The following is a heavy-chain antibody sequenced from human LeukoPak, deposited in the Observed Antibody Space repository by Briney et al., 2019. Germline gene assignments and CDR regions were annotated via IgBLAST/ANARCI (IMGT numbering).Heavy chain of an antibody. J-gene: IGHJ3*02. D-gene: IGHD2-15*01. CDR3: ARYCSGGSCYSGYAFDI. V-gene: IGHV3-53*01. Sequence: GGSQRLSCAASGFTVSSNYMSWVRQAPGKGLEWVSVLYSGGSTYYADSVKGRFTISRDNSKNTLYLQMNSLRAEDTAVYYCARYCSGGSCYSGYAFDIWGQGTMVTVSS. CDR2: LYSGGST. CDR1: GFTVSSNY.